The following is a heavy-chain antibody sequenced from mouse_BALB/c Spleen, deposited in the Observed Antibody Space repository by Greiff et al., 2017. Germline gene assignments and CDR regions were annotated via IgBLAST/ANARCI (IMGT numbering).Heavy chain of an antibody. CDR1: GYTFTSYW. CDR3: AGLLRYAY. V-gene: IGHV1S81*02. CDR2: INPSNGRT. D-gene: IGHD1-1*01. J-gene: IGHJ3*01. Sequence: QVQLQQPGAELVKPGASVKLSCKASGYTFTSYWMHWVKQRPGQGLEWIGEINPSNGRTNYNEKFKSKATLTVDKSSSTAYMQLSSLTSEDSAVYYCAGLLRYAYWGQGTLVTVSA.